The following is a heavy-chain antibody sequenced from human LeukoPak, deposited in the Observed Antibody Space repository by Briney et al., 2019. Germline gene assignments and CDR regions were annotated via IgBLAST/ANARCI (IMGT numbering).Heavy chain of an antibody. CDR2: INHSGST. J-gene: IGHJ4*02. Sequence: SETLSLTCAVYGGSFSGYYWSWIRQPPGKGLEWIGEINHSGSTNYNPSLKSRVTISVDTSKNQFSLKLSSVTAADTAVYYCARDSSGYDLVYFDYWGQGTLVTVSS. CDR1: GGSFSGYY. CDR3: ARDSSGYDLVYFDY. V-gene: IGHV4-34*01. D-gene: IGHD5-12*01.